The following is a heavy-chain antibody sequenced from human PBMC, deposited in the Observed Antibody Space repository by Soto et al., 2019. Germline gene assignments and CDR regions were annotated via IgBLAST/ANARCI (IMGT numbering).Heavy chain of an antibody. V-gene: IGHV6-1*01. J-gene: IGHJ5*02. CDR3: ARVDLRRSSLFWFDP. D-gene: IGHD6-6*01. CDR1: GDSVSSNSAA. Sequence: QVQLQQSGPGLVMPSQTLSLTCVISGDSVSSNSAAWNWIRQSPSRGLEWLGRTYYRSKWYDDYAVSVRSRIPINTDTSKNQFSLQLNSVTPEDTAVYYCARVDLRRSSLFWFDPWGQGTLVTVSS. CDR2: TYYRSKWYD.